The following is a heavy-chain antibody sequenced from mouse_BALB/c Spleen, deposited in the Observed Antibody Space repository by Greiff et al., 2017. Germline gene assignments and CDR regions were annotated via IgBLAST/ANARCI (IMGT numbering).Heavy chain of an antibody. V-gene: IGHV1S56*01. CDR2: IYPGNVNT. CDR1: GYTFTSYY. J-gene: IGHJ2*01. Sequence: VKLMESGPELVKPGASVRISCKASGYTFTSYYIHWVKQRPGQGLEWIGWIYPGNVNTKYNEKFKGKATLTADKSSSTAYMQLSSLTSEDSAVYFCARGYVPLDYWGQGTTLTVSS. CDR3: ARGYVPLDY.